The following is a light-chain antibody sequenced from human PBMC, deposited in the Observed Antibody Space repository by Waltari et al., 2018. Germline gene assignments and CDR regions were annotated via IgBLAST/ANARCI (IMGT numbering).Light chain of an antibody. CDR1: QSVSRY. CDR3: QKYGTLPAT. Sequence: CRAIQSVSRYLAGYQQKSAQPPRLLIYVASSRATGIPDRFSGSESGTDFSLTISRLEPEDLAVYYCQKYGTLPATFGQVTKVEIK. V-gene: IGKV3-20*01. CDR2: VAS. J-gene: IGKJ1*01.